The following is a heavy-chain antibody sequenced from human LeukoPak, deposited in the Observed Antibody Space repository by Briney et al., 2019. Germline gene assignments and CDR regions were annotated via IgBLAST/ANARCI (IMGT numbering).Heavy chain of an antibody. CDR1: GSTFSRAG. D-gene: IGHD3-9*01. V-gene: IGHV3-30*18. CDR2: ISYDGSNI. CDR3: AKDKGARYFDV. Sequence: PGGSLRLSCAASGSTFSRAGMHWVRQAPGKGLEWVAVISYDGSNIYYEDSVKGRFTISRDDSKNTVYLQMNSLRAEDTAVYYCAKDKGARYFDVWGQGTTVTVSS. J-gene: IGHJ6*02.